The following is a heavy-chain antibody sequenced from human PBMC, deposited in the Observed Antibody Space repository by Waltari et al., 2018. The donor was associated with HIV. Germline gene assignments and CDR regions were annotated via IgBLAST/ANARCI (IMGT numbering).Heavy chain of an antibody. D-gene: IGHD1-1*01. CDR3: AKDKGGVTYIFDY. CDR2: ISYDGSNK. Sequence: QVQLVESGGGVVQPGRSRRLSCAASGFPFSSYGMHWVRQAPGKGLDGVAVISYDGSNKYYADAVKGRFTISRDNSKNTLDLQMNSLRAEDTAVYYCAKDKGGVTYIFDYWGQGTLVTVSS. CDR1: GFPFSSYG. V-gene: IGHV3-30*18. J-gene: IGHJ4*02.